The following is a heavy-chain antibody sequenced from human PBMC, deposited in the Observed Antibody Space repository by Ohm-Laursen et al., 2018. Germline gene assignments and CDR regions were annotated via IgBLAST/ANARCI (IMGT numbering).Heavy chain of an antibody. D-gene: IGHD3-9*01. J-gene: IGHJ5*02. CDR2: INPKSGGT. V-gene: IGHV1-2*02. CDR1: GYTFTGYY. CDR3: ARSHYDILTGSPFDP. Sequence: VASVKVSCKASGYTFTGYYMHWVRQAPGQGLEWMGWINPKSGGTNYAQKFQGRVTMTRDTSISTAYMELGRLRSDDTAVYYCARSHYDILTGSPFDPWGQGTLVTVSS.